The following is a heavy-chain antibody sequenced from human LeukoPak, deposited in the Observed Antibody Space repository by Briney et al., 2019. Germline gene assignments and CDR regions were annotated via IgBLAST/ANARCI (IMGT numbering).Heavy chain of an antibody. CDR2: IYPGDSDT. CDR1: GYSFTSYW. J-gene: IGHJ6*02. V-gene: IGHV5-51*01. CDR3: AREPTRYYYGMDV. Sequence: ESLKISCKGSGYSFTSYWIGWVRQMPGKGLEWMGIIYPGDSDTRYSPSFQGQVTISADKSISTAYLQWSSLKASDTAMYYCAREPTRYYYGMDVWGQGTTVTVSS.